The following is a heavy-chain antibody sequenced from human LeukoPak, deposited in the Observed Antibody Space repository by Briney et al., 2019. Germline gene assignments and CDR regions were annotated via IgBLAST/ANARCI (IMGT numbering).Heavy chain of an antibody. D-gene: IGHD3-3*01. Sequence: SETLSLTRVVSGGSISRSNWWSWVRQPPGKGLEWIGEIYHSGSTNYNPCLKSRVTISVDKSKNQFSLKLSSVSAADTAVYYCASRANYDFWSGYSTIDYWGQGTLVTVSS. J-gene: IGHJ4*02. CDR2: IYHSGST. CDR3: ASRANYDFWSGYSTIDY. V-gene: IGHV4-4*02. CDR1: GGSISRSNW.